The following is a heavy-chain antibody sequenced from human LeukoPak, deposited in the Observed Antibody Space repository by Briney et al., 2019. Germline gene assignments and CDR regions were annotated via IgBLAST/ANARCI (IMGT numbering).Heavy chain of an antibody. V-gene: IGHV3-48*02. Sequence: GGSLRLSCAASGFIFSDNGISWVSQVPGKGLECISYISGDTRTIYYADSVRGRFTVSRDNAKNTLYLRMNSLRDEDTAVYYCATNPHSGSWGWGQGTLVTVSS. CDR3: ATNPHSGSWG. D-gene: IGHD1-26*01. CDR2: ISGDTRTI. CDR1: GFIFSDNG. J-gene: IGHJ3*01.